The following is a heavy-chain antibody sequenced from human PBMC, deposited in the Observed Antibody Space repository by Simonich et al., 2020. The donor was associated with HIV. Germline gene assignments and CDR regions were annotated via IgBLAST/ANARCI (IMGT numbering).Heavy chain of an antibody. J-gene: IGHJ6*03. Sequence: QVQLQQWGAGLLKPSETLSLTCAVYGGSFSGYSWIWIRQPPGKGPEWIGEIHHRGRTNSNPALKSRVTVSVDTSKNQFSLKLSSVTAADTAVYYCARESPVRDGYDYYYFYYYMDVWGKGTTVTVSS. D-gene: IGHD5-12*01. V-gene: IGHV4-34*01. CDR2: IHHRGRT. CDR1: GGSFSGYS. CDR3: ARESPVRDGYDYYYFYYYMDV.